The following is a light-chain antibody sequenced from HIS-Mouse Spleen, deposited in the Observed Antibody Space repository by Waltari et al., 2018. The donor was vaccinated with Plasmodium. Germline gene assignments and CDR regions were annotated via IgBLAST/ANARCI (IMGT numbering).Light chain of an antibody. CDR1: ALPKKA. V-gene: IGLV3-10*01. CDR3: YSTDSSGNHRV. J-gene: IGLJ3*02. CDR2: EDS. Sequence: SYELTQPPSVSVYPGQTARITCSGDALPKKAAYGYQQKSGQATVLVIYEDSKRPSGIPERFSGSSSGTMATLTISGAQVEDEADYYCYSTDSSGNHRVFGGGTKLTVL.